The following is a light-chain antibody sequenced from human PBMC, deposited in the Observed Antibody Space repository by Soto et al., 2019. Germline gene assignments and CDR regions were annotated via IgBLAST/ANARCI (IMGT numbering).Light chain of an antibody. CDR2: EVP. Sequence: DVVMTQSPGARAVAPGRAGSIACRSSERLLHITGETFLFWYLQKPGQPPQLLIYEVPPRVSGVPDRFSGSGSGTDFTLATSRVETDDVGIYYCIQSTQLPPPSAQGPRLKI. CDR3: IQSTQLPPP. CDR1: ERLLHITGETF. J-gene: IGKJ5*01. V-gene: IGKV2D-29*01.